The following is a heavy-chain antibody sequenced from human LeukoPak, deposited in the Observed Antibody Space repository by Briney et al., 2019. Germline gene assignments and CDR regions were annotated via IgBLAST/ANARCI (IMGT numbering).Heavy chain of an antibody. Sequence: ASVKVSCKASGYTFTGYYMHWVRQAPGQGLEWMGWINPNSGGTNYAQKFQGRVTMTRDTSISTAYMELSRLRSDDTAVYYCARDSDSGMGYAFDIWGQGTMVTVSS. CDR2: INPNSGGT. D-gene: IGHD1-26*01. J-gene: IGHJ3*02. CDR1: GYTFTGYY. V-gene: IGHV1-2*02. CDR3: ARDSDSGMGYAFDI.